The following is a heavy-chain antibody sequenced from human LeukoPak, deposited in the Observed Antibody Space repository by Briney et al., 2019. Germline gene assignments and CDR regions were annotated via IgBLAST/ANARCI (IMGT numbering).Heavy chain of an antibody. Sequence: PGGSLRLSCAASGFNFSTYAMHWVRQAPGKGLEWVAVISYDGSNKYYADSVKGRFTISRDNSKNTLYLQMNSLRAEDTAVYYCAGDNSSGWYSRGSNWFDPWGQGTLVTVSS. CDR2: ISYDGSNK. J-gene: IGHJ5*02. CDR3: AGDNSSGWYSRGSNWFDP. CDR1: GFNFSTYA. V-gene: IGHV3-30*01. D-gene: IGHD6-19*01.